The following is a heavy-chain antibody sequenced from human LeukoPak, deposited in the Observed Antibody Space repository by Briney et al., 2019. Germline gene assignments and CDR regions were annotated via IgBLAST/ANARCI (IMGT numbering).Heavy chain of an antibody. J-gene: IGHJ5*02. CDR3: ARLFGSSSEDWIDP. CDR2: INPNSGGT. V-gene: IGHV1-2*02. D-gene: IGHD6-6*01. CDR1: GYTFTGYY. Sequence: ASLKVSCKASGYTFTGYYMHWVRQAPGQGLEWMGWINPNSGGTNYAQKFQGRVTMTRDTSISPAYMERSRLRSDGTAVYYCARLFGSSSEDWIDPWRQGRLVTV.